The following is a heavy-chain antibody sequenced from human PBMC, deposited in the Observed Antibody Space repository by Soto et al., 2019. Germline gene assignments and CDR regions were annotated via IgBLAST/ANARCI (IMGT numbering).Heavy chain of an antibody. CDR1: GFSLSTSGMC. CDR2: IDWDDDK. CDR3: ARIRAYYYYYGMDV. V-gene: IGHV2-70*01. J-gene: IGHJ6*02. Sequence: SGPTLVNPTQTLTLTCTFSGFSLSTSGMCVSRIRQPPGKALEWLALIDWDDDKYYSTSLKTRLTISKDTSKNQVVLTMTNMDPVDTATYYCARIRAYYYYYGMDVWGQGTTVTVSS.